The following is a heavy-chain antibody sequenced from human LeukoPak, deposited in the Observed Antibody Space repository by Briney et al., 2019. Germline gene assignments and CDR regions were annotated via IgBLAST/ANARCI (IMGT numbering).Heavy chain of an antibody. D-gene: IGHD6-6*01. Sequence: GGSLRLSCAASGFTFSSYGMHLVRQAPGKGLEWVAVIWYDGSNKYYADSVKGRFTISRDNSKNTLYLQMNSLRAEDTAVYYCAREAYSSSAIDYWGQGTLVTVSS. CDR3: AREAYSSSAIDY. CDR1: GFTFSSYG. J-gene: IGHJ4*02. CDR2: IWYDGSNK. V-gene: IGHV3-33*01.